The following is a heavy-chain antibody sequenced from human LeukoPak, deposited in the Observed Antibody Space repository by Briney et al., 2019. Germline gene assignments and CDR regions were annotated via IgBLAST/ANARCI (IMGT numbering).Heavy chain of an antibody. J-gene: IGHJ6*03. D-gene: IGHD3-10*01. Sequence: SGTLSLTCAVSGGSISSSNWWSWVRQPPGKGLEWIGEIYHSGSTNYNPSLKSRVTISVDKSKNQFSLKLSSVTAADTAVYYCARTVNYYGSGSYYKPTLGYFYMDVWGKGTTVTVSS. CDR2: IYHSGST. CDR3: ARTVNYYGSGSYYKPTLGYFYMDV. CDR1: GGSISSSNW. V-gene: IGHV4-4*02.